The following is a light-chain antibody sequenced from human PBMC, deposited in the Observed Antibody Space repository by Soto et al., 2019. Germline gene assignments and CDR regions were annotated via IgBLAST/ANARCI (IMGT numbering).Light chain of an antibody. CDR2: AAC. J-gene: IGKJ5*01. CDR3: QQYNKWPIT. V-gene: IGKV1-9*01. CDR1: QGISSY. Sequence: IQLTQSPSFLSASVGDRVSITCRASQGISSYLACYQQKPGKAPKLLIYAACTFQSGVPSRFSGGASGTDFTLTISSLQSEDSAFYYCQQYNKWPITFGQGTRLEIK.